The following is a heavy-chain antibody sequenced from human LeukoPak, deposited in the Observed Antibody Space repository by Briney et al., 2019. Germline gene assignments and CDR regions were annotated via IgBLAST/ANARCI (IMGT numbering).Heavy chain of an antibody. J-gene: IGHJ4*02. CDR1: GFTFSDCG. D-gene: IGHD6-19*01. Sequence: GGSLRLSCVVSGFTFSDCGMHWVRQAPGKGLEWVAVIWYDGTYKYYADSVEGRFTISRDNSKNTLYLQMNSLRAEDTAVYYCARTRYNSGGGDYWGQGTPVIVS. V-gene: IGHV3-33*01. CDR3: ARTRYNSGGGDY. CDR2: IWYDGTYK.